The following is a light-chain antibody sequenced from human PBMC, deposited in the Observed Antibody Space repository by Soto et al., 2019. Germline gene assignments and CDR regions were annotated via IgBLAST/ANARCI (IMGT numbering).Light chain of an antibody. CDR3: QQYGSSPLT. Sequence: EIVLTQSPGTLSLSPGERATLSCRASQSVSSSYLAWYQQKPGQAPRLLIYGASSRATGIPDRFSGSGSGTAFTITISRLEPEDFAVYYCQQYGSSPLTFGQGTKVEIK. V-gene: IGKV3-20*01. J-gene: IGKJ1*01. CDR1: QSVSSSY. CDR2: GAS.